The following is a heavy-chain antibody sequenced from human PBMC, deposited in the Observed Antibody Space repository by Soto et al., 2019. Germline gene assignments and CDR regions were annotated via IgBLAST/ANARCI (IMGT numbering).Heavy chain of an antibody. CDR3: ARRAETDGWNGFGADKYYFDF. CDR2: MNPITGNS. D-gene: IGHD1-1*01. V-gene: IGHV1-8*01. Sequence: GASVKVSCKASGYTFTSYDIYWVRQATGQGLEWMGWMNPITGNSGYAKKFQGRVTMTSDTSISTAHMELSSLRSEDTAVYYCARRAETDGWNGFGADKYYFDFWGQGTLVTVS. CDR1: GYTFTSYD. J-gene: IGHJ4*02.